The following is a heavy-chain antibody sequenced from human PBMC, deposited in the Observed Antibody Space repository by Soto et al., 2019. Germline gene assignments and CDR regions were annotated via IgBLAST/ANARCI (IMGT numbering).Heavy chain of an antibody. Sequence: QVQLQESGPGLVKPSQTLSLTCTVSGGSISSGGYYWSWIRQHPGKGLEWIGYIYYSGSTYYNPSLKGRFTRSVDTSKNQFSLKLSSVTAADTAVYYCARDRSDGYSYGYGWFDPWGQGTLVTVSS. CDR3: ARDRSDGYSYGYGWFDP. D-gene: IGHD5-18*01. CDR1: GGSISSGGYY. J-gene: IGHJ5*02. V-gene: IGHV4-31*03. CDR2: IYYSGST.